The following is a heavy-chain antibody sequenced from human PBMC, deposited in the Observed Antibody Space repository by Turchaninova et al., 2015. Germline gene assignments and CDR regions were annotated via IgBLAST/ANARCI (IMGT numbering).Heavy chain of an antibody. CDR2: ISGEGNRK. Sequence: QVLLVESGGGVVQPGRSLRVSCEASGFSFRLYGMPWFRQAPGQGLEWVAVISGEGNRKYCTNKVKRGITNTKNTVYRQMNSLRGEDTAVFYCAKDQDPYYDGMDVWGQGTTVTVSS. V-gene: IGHV3-30*18. CDR3: AKDQDPYYDGMDV. J-gene: IGHJ6*02. CDR1: GFSFRLYG. D-gene: IGHD2-15*01.